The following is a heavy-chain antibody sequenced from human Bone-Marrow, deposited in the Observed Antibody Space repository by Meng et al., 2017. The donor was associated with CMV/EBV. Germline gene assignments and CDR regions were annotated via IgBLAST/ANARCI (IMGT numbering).Heavy chain of an antibody. V-gene: IGHV3-74*01. J-gene: IGHJ4*02. CDR1: GFTFSSYW. D-gene: IGHD3-22*01. CDR3: ARDQARYYYDSSGIFDY. Sequence: GESLKISCAASGFTFSSYWMHWVRQAPGKGLVWVSRINSDGSSTSYADSVKGRFTISRDNAKNSLYLQMNSLRAEDTAVYYCARDQARYYYDSSGIFDYWGQGTLVTVSS. CDR2: INSDGSST.